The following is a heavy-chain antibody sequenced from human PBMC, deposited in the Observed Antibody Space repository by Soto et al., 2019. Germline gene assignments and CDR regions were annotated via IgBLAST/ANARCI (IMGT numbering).Heavy chain of an antibody. CDR3: ARFRLWGSGNLYYSYGMDV. V-gene: IGHV4-34*01. CDR1: DASFSNDS. J-gene: IGHJ6*02. Sequence: PSEPLSLTCSVNDASFSNDSRSRIPPPPGKGLEWIGEITHSGSTNYNPSLKSRVTISVDTSKNQFSLKLSSVTAADTAVYYCARFRLWGSGNLYYSYGMDVWGQGTTVT. CDR2: ITHSGST. D-gene: IGHD3-10*01.